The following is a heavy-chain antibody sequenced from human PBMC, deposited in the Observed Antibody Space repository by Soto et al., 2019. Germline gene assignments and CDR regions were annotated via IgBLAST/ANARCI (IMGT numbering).Heavy chain of an antibody. Sequence: GGSLRLSCAASGFTLSSYAMSWVRQAPGKGLEWVSAISGSGGSTYYADSVKGRFTISRDNSKNTLYLQMNSLRAEDTAVYYCAKGTTVTTFDWFDPWGQGTLVTAPQ. D-gene: IGHD4-4*01. J-gene: IGHJ5*02. CDR2: ISGSGGST. V-gene: IGHV3-23*01. CDR3: AKGTTVTTFDWFDP. CDR1: GFTLSSYA.